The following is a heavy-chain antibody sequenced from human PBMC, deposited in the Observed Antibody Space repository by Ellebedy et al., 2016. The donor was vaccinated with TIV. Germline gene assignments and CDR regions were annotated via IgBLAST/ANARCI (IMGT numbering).Heavy chain of an antibody. CDR1: GYNFPHYW. V-gene: IGHV5-51*01. CDR3: ARVATGEKYLQFGMDV. Sequence: GESLKISCEGFGYNFPHYWIAWVRQMPGKGLEWMGSIYPGDSDTKYSQSFQGQASISVDESTRTAYVQWSSLKVADTATYYCARVATGEKYLQFGMDVWGQGTTVTVSS. CDR2: IYPGDSDT. J-gene: IGHJ6*02. D-gene: IGHD5-12*01.